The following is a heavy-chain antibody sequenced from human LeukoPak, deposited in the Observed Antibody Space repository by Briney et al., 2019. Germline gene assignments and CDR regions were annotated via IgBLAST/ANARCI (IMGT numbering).Heavy chain of an antibody. CDR3: ARVLATTFTNYYYYYMDV. CDR2: FYYSGST. J-gene: IGHJ6*03. CDR1: GASISSTNNF. D-gene: IGHD5-24*01. Sequence: SESLSLTCTVSGASISSTNNFWGWIRQTPGKGLEWIGNFYYSGSTYYNPSLKSRVTISVDTSKNQFSLKLSSVTAADTAVYYCARVLATTFTNYYYYYMDVWGKGTTVTVSS. V-gene: IGHV4-39*07.